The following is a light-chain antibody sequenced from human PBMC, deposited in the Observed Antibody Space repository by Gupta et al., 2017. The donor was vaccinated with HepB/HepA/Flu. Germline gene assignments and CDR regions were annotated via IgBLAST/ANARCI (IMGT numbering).Light chain of an antibody. CDR3: QQYGNSPRIT. V-gene: IGKV3-20*01. Sequence: EIVLTQSPGTLALSPGERGTLSCRASQSVRNSYLAWYQQKPGQAPRLLIYGVSSRATGIPDRFSGSGSGTDFTLTISRLEPEDFAVYFCQQYGNSPRITFGQGTRLEIK. CDR1: QSVRNSY. CDR2: GVS. J-gene: IGKJ5*01.